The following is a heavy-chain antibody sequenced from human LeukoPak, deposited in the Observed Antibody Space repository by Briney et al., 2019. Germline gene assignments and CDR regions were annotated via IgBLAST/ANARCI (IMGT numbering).Heavy chain of an antibody. CDR3: VRLNGGYYVAIFVY. CDR2: MYYSGST. CDR1: GGSIISSSDY. Sequence: KPSETLSLTCTVSGGSIISSSDYWAWLRQPLGKGLECIGSMYYSGSTYYNPPLKSRVTVSVDTSKNQLSLNLRSVTAADTAVYYCVRLNGGYYVAIFVYWGEGSLVTVSS. J-gene: IGHJ4*02. D-gene: IGHD3-10*02. V-gene: IGHV4-39*01.